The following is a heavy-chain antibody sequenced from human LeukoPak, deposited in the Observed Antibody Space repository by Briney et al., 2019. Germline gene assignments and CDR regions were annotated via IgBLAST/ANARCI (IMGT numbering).Heavy chain of an antibody. V-gene: IGHV3-43D*03. CDR1: GFTFDDYV. D-gene: IGHD5-12*01. CDR2: IDWDGGSA. Sequence: GGSLRLSCAASGFTFDDYVMHWVRQAPGKGLEWVSLIDWDGGSAYYADSVKGRFTISRDNSKNSLYLQMNSLRPEDTAMYYCAKGDGVATQDPPDYWGQGTLVTVSS. J-gene: IGHJ4*02. CDR3: AKGDGVATQDPPDY.